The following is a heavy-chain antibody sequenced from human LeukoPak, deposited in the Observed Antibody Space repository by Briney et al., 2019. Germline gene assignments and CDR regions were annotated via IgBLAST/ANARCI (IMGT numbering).Heavy chain of an antibody. V-gene: IGHV3-9*01. CDR2: ISWNSGSI. D-gene: IGHD6-13*01. CDR3: AKEGGSSWNFDY. Sequence: GRSLRLSCAASGFTFDDYAMHWVRQAPGKGLEWVSGISWNSGSIGYADSVKGRFTISRDNAKNSLYLQMNSLRAEDTALYYCAKEGGSSWNFDYWGQGTLVTVSS. J-gene: IGHJ4*02. CDR1: GFTFDDYA.